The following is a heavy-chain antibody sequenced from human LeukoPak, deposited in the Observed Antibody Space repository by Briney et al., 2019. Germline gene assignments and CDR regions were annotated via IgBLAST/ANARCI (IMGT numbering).Heavy chain of an antibody. D-gene: IGHD6-13*01. CDR1: GFTFSSYG. Sequence: GGSLRLSCAASGFTFSSYGMHWVRQAPGKGLEWVAFIRYDGSNKYYADPVKGRFTISRDNSKNTLYLQMNSLRAEDTALYYCARPYSSNVYYYYYMDVWGKGTTVTISS. J-gene: IGHJ6*03. V-gene: IGHV3-30*02. CDR2: IRYDGSNK. CDR3: ARPYSSNVYYYYYMDV.